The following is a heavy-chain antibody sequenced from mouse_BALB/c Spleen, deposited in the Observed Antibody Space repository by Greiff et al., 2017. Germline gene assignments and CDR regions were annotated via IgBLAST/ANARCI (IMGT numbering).Heavy chain of an antibody. J-gene: IGHJ3*01. Sequence: EVQVVESGGGLVQPGGSLKLSCAASGFTFSSYTMSWVRQTPEKRLEWVAYISNGGGSTYYPDTVKGRFTISRDNAKNTLYLQMSSLKSEDTAMYYCARHYYGSSSWFAYWGQGTLVTVSA. D-gene: IGHD1-1*01. CDR3: ARHYYGSSSWFAY. CDR1: GFTFSSYT. V-gene: IGHV5-12-2*01. CDR2: ISNGGGST.